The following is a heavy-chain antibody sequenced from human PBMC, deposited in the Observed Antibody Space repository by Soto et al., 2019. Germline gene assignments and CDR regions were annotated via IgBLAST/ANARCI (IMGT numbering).Heavy chain of an antibody. Sequence: ESGGGFVQPGGSLRLSCAASGFIFSNYAMTWVRQAPGKGLEWVSAITSTGSSTYYADSVKGRFTISRDNSKNTLYLQINSLTAAHTAVYYCAKGAEGYVVSSLDYWGQGTLVTVSS. CDR3: AKGAEGYVVSSLDY. CDR2: ITSTGSST. CDR1: GFIFSNYA. J-gene: IGHJ4*02. D-gene: IGHD5-12*01. V-gene: IGHV3-23*01.